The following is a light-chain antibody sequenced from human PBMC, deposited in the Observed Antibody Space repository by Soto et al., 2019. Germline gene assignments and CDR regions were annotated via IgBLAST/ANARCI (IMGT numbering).Light chain of an antibody. CDR3: SSYTXSXXWV. CDR1: SSDVGGYNY. Sequence: QSALTQPASVSGSPGQSITISCTGTSSDVGGYNYVSWYQQHPGKAPKLMIYEVSNRPSGVSNRFSGSKSGNTASLTISGLQAEDEADYXCSSYTXSXXWVXXXXTXVXXL. V-gene: IGLV2-14*01. J-gene: IGLJ3*02. CDR2: EVS.